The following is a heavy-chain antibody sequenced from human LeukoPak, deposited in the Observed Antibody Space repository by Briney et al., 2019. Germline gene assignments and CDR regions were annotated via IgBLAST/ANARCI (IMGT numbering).Heavy chain of an antibody. CDR2: ISGSGGST. Sequence: GGSLRLSCAASGFTFSSYAMSWVRQAPGKGLEWVSAISGSGGSTYYADSVKGRFTISRDNSKNTLYLQMNSLRVEDTAVYYCAKLGGPSGYDSRDFDYWGQGTLVTVSS. J-gene: IGHJ4*02. CDR1: GFTFSSYA. V-gene: IGHV3-23*01. D-gene: IGHD5-12*01. CDR3: AKLGGPSGYDSRDFDY.